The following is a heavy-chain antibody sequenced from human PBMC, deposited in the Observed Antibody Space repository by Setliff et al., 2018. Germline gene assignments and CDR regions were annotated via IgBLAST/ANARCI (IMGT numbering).Heavy chain of an antibody. CDR3: ARQPSSGSYYNPRPYYFDY. V-gene: IGHV4-61*09. J-gene: IGHJ4*02. CDR2: IYTRGST. CDR1: GGSINEANYY. D-gene: IGHD3-10*01. Sequence: PSETLSLTCTVSGGSINEANYYWSWIRQPAGKGLEWIGHIYTRGSTNYNPSLRSRVSIAVDTSKNQFSLKLSSVTAADTAVYYCARQPSSGSYYNPRPYYFDYWGQGTLVTVSS.